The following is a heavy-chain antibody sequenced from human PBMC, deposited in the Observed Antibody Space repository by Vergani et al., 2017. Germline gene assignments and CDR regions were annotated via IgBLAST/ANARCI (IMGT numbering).Heavy chain of an antibody. CDR3: ASDIGRDKRGYSYGLTYYYYYYMVV. CDR1: GGTFSSYA. D-gene: IGHD5-18*01. J-gene: IGHJ6*03. Sequence: QVQLVQSGAEVKKPGSSVKVSCKASGGTFSSYAISWVRQAPGQGLEWMGGINPIFGTANYAQKFQGRVTITADESTSTAYMELSSLRSEDTAVYYCASDIGRDKRGYSYGLTYYYYYYMVVWGKGTTVIVSS. V-gene: IGHV1-69*01. CDR2: INPIFGTA.